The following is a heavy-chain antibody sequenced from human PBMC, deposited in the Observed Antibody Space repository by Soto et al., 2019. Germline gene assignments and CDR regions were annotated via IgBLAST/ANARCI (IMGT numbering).Heavy chain of an antibody. V-gene: IGHV3-21*01. CDR3: TRDGEPL. J-gene: IGHJ3*01. Sequence: AQLVESGGGLVKPGESLRLACAASGFTFSTYTLNWVRQAPGKGLEWVSSISTSGDSTYYEDSVRGRFTISRDNARASLYLQMDSLRVEDTAMYYCTRDGEPLWGPGTMDTVSS. CDR2: ISTSGDST. CDR1: GFTFSTYT. D-gene: IGHD3-3*01.